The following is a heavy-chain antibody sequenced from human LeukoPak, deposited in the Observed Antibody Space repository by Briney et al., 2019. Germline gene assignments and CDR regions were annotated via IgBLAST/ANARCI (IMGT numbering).Heavy chain of an antibody. CDR1: GGSISSSSYY. V-gene: IGHV4-39*01. D-gene: IGHD2-2*01. CDR2: IYYSGST. J-gene: IGHJ6*02. Sequence: PSETLSLTCTVSGGSISSSSYYWGWIRQPPGKGLEWIGSIYYSGSTYYNPSLKSRVTISVDTSKNQFSLKLSSVTAADTAVYYCARHGVYCSSTSCDYYYGMDVWGQGTTVTVSS. CDR3: ARHGVYCSSTSCDYYYGMDV.